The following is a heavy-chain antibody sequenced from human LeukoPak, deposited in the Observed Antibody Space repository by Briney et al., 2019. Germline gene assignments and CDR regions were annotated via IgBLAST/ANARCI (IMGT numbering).Heavy chain of an antibody. V-gene: IGHV3-74*01. CDR2: INSDGIAT. CDR1: GFTFSSYW. J-gene: IGHJ4*02. D-gene: IGHD6-13*01. CDR3: ASGSGYSSSWTS. Sequence: GGSLRLSCAASGFTFSSYWMHWVRQAPGKGLVWVSRINSDGIATSYADSVKGRSTISRDSSNNTLFLQMNNLKAEDTAVYYCASGSGYSSSWTSWGQGTLVTVSS.